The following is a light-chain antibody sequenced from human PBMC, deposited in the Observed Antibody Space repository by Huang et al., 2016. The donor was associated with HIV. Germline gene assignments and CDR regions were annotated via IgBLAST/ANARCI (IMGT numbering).Light chain of an antibody. J-gene: IGKJ1*01. Sequence: DIVMTQSPDSLAVSLGERATITCVSSQSVLSPSNNRNHLAWYQQKPRQPPKLLIYWASTRESGVPDRFRGSGSATDFTLTIDNLQAEDVALYFCQQYYSFPGFGQGTYVEV. CDR3: QQYYSFPG. CDR1: QSVLSPSNNRNH. V-gene: IGKV4-1*01. CDR2: WAS.